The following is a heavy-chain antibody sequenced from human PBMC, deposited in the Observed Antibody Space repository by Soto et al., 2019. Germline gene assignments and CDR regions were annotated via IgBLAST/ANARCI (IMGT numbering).Heavy chain of an antibody. CDR1: GGTFSSYA. D-gene: IGHD3-9*01. CDR2: IIPIFGTA. V-gene: IGHV1-69*13. J-gene: IGHJ5*02. Sequence: SVKVSCKASGGTFSSYAISWLRQAPGQGLEWMGGIIPIFGTANYAQKFQGRVTITADESTSTAYMELSSLRSEDTAVYYCAGVFYDILTGYYNPLRYWFDPWGQGTLVTVSS. CDR3: AGVFYDILTGYYNPLRYWFDP.